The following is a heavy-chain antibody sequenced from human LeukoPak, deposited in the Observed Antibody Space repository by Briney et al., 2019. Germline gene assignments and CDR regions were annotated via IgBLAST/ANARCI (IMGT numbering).Heavy chain of an antibody. CDR1: GFTFSSYE. J-gene: IGHJ5*02. Sequence: GGSLRLSCAASGFTFSSYEMNWVRQAPGKGLGWVSYISSSGGTIYYADSVKGRFTISRDNSKNTLYLQMNSLRAEDTAVYYCAKDLQPFSGHRTLDPWGQGTLVTVSS. V-gene: IGHV3-48*03. CDR3: AKDLQPFSGHRTLDP. CDR2: ISSSGGTI. D-gene: IGHD2-15*01.